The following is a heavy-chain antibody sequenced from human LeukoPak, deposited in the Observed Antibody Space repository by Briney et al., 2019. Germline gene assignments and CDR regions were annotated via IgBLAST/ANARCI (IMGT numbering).Heavy chain of an antibody. CDR2: IYFSGST. J-gene: IGHJ3*02. CDR1: GGSISSSSSY. V-gene: IGHV4-39*01. Sequence: SETLSLTCTVSGGSISSSSSYWDWIRQPPGKGLEWIGSIYFSGSTYYNPSLKSRVTISVDTSKNQFSLQLSSVTAADPAVYLRQSPEHGSGTYDAFDIWGQGTMVTVSS. D-gene: IGHD3-10*01. CDR3: QSPEHGSGTYDAFDI.